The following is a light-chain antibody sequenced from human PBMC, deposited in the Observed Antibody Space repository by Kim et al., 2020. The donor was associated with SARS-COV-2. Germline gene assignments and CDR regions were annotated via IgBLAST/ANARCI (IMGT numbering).Light chain of an antibody. CDR1: NIGQKN. Sequence: SVALGQTAKIACEGHNIGQKNVHWYQQKPGQAPVLVIYRDNNRPSAIPERFSGANSENTATLTITRVQAGDEADYYCQVWDSGVYVFGGGTTVTVL. CDR3: QVWDSGVYV. V-gene: IGLV3-9*01. J-gene: IGLJ1*01. CDR2: RDN.